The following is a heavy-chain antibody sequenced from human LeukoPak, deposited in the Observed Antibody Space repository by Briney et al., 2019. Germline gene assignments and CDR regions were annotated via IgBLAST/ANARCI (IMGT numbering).Heavy chain of an antibody. J-gene: IGHJ5*02. Sequence: SETLSLTCAVYGGSFSGYYWSWIRQPPGKGLEWIGEINHSGSTNYNPSLKSQVTISVDMSKNQFSLKLSSVTAADTAVYHCARGRGDSNGYYWFDPWGLGTLVTVSS. V-gene: IGHV4-34*01. D-gene: IGHD3-22*01. CDR3: ARGRGDSNGYYWFDP. CDR1: GGSFSGYY. CDR2: INHSGST.